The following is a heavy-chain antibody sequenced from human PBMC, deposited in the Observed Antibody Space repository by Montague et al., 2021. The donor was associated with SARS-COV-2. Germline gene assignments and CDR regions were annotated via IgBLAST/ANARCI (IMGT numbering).Heavy chain of an antibody. CDR2: IYDTAST. Sequence: SETLSLTCAVSGASIVSTDCWSWVRQPPGKGLEWIGEIYDTASTNYNPSLKSRVTMSVDKFNNQFSLQLKYLTAADTAVYFCARAGGDVNGHAVWGQGALVIVSS. CDR1: GASIVSTDC. V-gene: IGHV4-4*02. CDR3: ARAGGDVNGHAV. D-gene: IGHD3-10*01. J-gene: IGHJ4*02.